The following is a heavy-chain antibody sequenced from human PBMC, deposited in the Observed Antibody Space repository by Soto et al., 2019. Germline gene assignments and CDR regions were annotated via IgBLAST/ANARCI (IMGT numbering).Heavy chain of an antibody. CDR3: ARDPKTSGGQHWAFNYFDS. D-gene: IGHD7-27*01. CDR1: GFSFSISP. CDR2: ISYDGTNK. J-gene: IGHJ4*02. V-gene: IGHV3-30-3*01. Sequence: GGSLRLSCAASGFSFSISPMHWVRQAPGKGPEWVALISYDGTNKFYADSVKGRFTISRDNSKSTLYLQVDSLRPEDAAVYYCARDPKTSGGQHWAFNYFDSWGQGXLVTVSS.